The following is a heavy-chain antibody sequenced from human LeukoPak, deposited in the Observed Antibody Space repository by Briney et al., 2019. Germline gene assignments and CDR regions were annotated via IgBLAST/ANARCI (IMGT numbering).Heavy chain of an antibody. CDR3: AKGIGGTLFDS. J-gene: IGHJ4*02. Sequence: GRSLRLSCAASGFTFDDYAMHWVRQAPGKGLEWVSLISGSADGTHYRDSVKGRFTISRDNSKNTLYLQMNSLRAEDTAVYYCAKGIGGTLFDSWGQGTLVTVSS. CDR2: ISGSADGT. D-gene: IGHD4-23*01. CDR1: GFTFDDYA. V-gene: IGHV3-23*01.